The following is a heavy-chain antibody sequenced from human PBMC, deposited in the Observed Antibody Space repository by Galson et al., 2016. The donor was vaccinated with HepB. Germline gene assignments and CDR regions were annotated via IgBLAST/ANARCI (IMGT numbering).Heavy chain of an antibody. D-gene: IGHD3-16*01. Sequence: SLRLACAASGFSFSNSGMSWVRQAPGRGLEWVSGITRSGDAPHYADFVKGRFPISRDNSKNTLYLYLNNLTAGDTAIYYCGKHGGFDYWGQGALVTVSS. CDR3: GKHGGFDY. CDR1: GFSFSNSG. V-gene: IGHV3-23*01. J-gene: IGHJ4*02. CDR2: ITRSGDAP.